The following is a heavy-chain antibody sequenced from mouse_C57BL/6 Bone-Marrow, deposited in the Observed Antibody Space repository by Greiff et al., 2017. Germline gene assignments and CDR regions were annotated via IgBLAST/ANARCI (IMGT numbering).Heavy chain of an antibody. CDR1: GFTFSSYG. Sequence: EVQLVESGGDLVKPGGSLKLSCAASGFTFSSYGMSWVRQTPDKRLEWVATISSGGSYTYYPDSVHGRFTISRDNAKNTLYLQMSSLKSEDTAMYYCASLIRGAYWGQGTLVTVSA. D-gene: IGHD1-1*01. CDR3: ASLIRGAY. V-gene: IGHV5-6*01. CDR2: ISSGGSYT. J-gene: IGHJ3*01.